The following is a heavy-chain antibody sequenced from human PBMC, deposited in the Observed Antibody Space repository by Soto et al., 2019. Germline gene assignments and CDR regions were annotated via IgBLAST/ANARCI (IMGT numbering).Heavy chain of an antibody. CDR3: ARRERAAGTDWWFDP. D-gene: IGHD6-13*01. Sequence: SETLSLTCTVSGVSISSSSFHWGWMRQPPGKGLEWIGSIYYSGSTYYSPSLKSRVTISVDTSKNQLSLKLSSVTAADTAVYYCARRERAAGTDWWFDPWGQGTLVT. J-gene: IGHJ5*02. CDR2: IYYSGST. CDR1: GVSISSSSFH. V-gene: IGHV4-39*01.